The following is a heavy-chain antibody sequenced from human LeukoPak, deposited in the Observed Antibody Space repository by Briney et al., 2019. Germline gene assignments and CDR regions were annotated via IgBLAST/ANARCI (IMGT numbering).Heavy chain of an antibody. CDR3: VRAPGSTWDLDFDY. D-gene: IGHD6-13*01. V-gene: IGHV3-33*01. Sequence: PGTSLRLSCEVSGLTFRTYGMHWVRQAPGKGLEWVAVIWYDASNKYYADSVKGRFTISRDNSKNSLYLQMSSLRVEDTAVYYCVRAPGSTWDLDFDYWGQGTLVTVSS. J-gene: IGHJ4*02. CDR2: IWYDASNK. CDR1: GLTFRTYG.